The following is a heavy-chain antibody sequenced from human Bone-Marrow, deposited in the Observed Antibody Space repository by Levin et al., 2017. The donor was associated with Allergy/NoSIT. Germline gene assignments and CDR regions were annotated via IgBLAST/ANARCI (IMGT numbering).Heavy chain of an antibody. J-gene: IGHJ3*02. V-gene: IGHV3-21*01. D-gene: IGHD2-8*02. Sequence: GESLKISCTVSGFTFSLYSMNRVRQAPGKGLEWVSSISSSGSDMYYVDSVRGRFTISRDNAKNSLTLQMNSLRAEDTAVYYCARGIIGDVRVAHKEAFDIWGQGTMVSVSS. CDR2: ISSSGSDM. CDR1: GFTFSLYS. CDR3: ARGIIGDVRVAHKEAFDI.